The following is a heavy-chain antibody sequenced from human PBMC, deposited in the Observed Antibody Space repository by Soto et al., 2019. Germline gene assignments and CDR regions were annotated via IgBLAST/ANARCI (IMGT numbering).Heavy chain of an antibody. D-gene: IGHD3-3*01. V-gene: IGHV3-30*18. J-gene: IGHJ6*02. Sequence: GGSLRLSCAASGFTFSSYGMHWVRQAPGKGLEWVAVISYDGSNKYYADSVKGRFTISRDNSKNTLYLQMNSLRAEDTAVYYCAKAQYNVLRFLEWSLDHVSYYGMDVWGQGTTVTVSS. CDR1: GFTFSSYG. CDR2: ISYDGSNK. CDR3: AKAQYNVLRFLEWSLDHVSYYGMDV.